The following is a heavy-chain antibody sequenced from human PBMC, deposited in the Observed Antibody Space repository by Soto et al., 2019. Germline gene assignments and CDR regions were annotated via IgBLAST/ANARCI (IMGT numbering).Heavy chain of an antibody. D-gene: IGHD3-22*01. J-gene: IGHJ3*02. V-gene: IGHV3-33*01. CDR1: GFTFSSYG. CDR3: ASKYYDSTDDAFDI. CDR2: IWYDGSNK. Sequence: VQLVESRGGVVQPGRSLRLSCAASGFTFSSYGMHWVRQAPGKGLEWVAVIWYDGSNKYYADSVKGRFTISRDNSKNTLYLQMNSLRAEDTAVYYCASKYYDSTDDAFDIWGQGTMVTVSS.